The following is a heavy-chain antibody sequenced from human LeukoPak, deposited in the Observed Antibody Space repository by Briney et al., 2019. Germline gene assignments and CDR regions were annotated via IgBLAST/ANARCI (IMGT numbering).Heavy chain of an antibody. J-gene: IGHJ5*02. Sequence: GGSLRLSCAASGFTFSSYAMHWVRQAPGKGLEWVSAISSNGGSTYYANSRKGRSTISRGTAKNSLYLQINSHRAEAAAVYYCARDRARGEHWFVPWGQGALVTVSS. D-gene: IGHD1-1*01. V-gene: IGHV3-64*01. CDR1: GFTFSSYA. CDR3: ARDRARGEHWFVP. CDR2: ISSNGGST.